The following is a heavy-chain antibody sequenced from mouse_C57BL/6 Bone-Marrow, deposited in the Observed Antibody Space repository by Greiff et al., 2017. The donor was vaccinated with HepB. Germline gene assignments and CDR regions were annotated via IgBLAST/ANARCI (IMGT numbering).Heavy chain of an antibody. CDR2: IDPENGDT. V-gene: IGHV14-4*01. CDR3: TTHYSSRFAY. J-gene: IGHJ3*01. D-gene: IGHD2-5*01. Sequence: EVQLQQSGAELVRPGASVKLSCTASGFTFTDYYMHWVKQRPEQGLEWIGWIDPENGDTNYTTKFQGKATMTADTSSNTAYLQLSSLTSEDTAVYYCTTHYSSRFAYWGQGTTVTVSA. CDR1: GFTFTDYY.